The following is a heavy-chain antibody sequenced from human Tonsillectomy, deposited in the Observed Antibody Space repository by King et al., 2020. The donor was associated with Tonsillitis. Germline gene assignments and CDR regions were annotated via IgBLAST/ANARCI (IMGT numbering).Heavy chain of an antibody. D-gene: IGHD6-19*01. CDR1: GASISGGSYY. Sequence: VQLQESGPGLVKPSQTLSLTCTVSGASISGGSYYWSWIRQPAGKGLEWIGRIYTPGNTNYKPSLKSRVPMSVDTSKNQFSLMLNSVTAADTAVYYCARSGYSSGYQDFWGQGTLVTVSS. CDR2: IYTPGNT. CDR3: ARSGYSSGYQDF. J-gene: IGHJ4*02. V-gene: IGHV4-61*02.